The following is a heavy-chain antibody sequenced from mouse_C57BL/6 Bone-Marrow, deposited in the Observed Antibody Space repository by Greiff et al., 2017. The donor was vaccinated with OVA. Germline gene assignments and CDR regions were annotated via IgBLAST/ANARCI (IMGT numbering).Heavy chain of an antibody. V-gene: IGHV1-26*01. CDR3: ARSTTVVVGKY. J-gene: IGHJ3*01. Sequence: EVQLQQSGPELVKPGASVKISCKASGYTFTDYYMNWVKQSHGKSLEWIGDINPNNGGTSYNQKFKGKATLTVDKSSSTAYMELRSLTSEDSAVYYCARSTTVVVGKYWGQGTLVTVSA. CDR1: GYTFTDYY. D-gene: IGHD1-1*01. CDR2: INPNNGGT.